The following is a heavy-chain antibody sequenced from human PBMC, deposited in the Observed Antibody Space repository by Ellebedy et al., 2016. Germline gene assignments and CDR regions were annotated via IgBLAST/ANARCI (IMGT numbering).Heavy chain of an antibody. D-gene: IGHD6-19*01. J-gene: IGHJ4*02. CDR1: GFTVSTNY. CDR2: IKTDGSEK. CDR3: ARDPVPYFNGWAD. Sequence: GGSLRLSCAASGFTVSTNYMSWVRQAPGKGLEWVANIKTDGSEKFYMDSVEGRFTISRDNAKNSLYLQMTSLRAEDTAVYYCARDPVPYFNGWADWGQGTLVTVSS. V-gene: IGHV3-7*01.